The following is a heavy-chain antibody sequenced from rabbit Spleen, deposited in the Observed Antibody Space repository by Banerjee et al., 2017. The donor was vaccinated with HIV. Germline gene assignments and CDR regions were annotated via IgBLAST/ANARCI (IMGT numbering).Heavy chain of an antibody. Sequence: QEQLVEYGGDLVQPEGSLTLTCKASGFSFSNKAVMCWVRQAPGKGLEWIACINAVTGKAVYASWAKGRFTSSKPSSTTVTLQMTRLTAADTATYFCARDTSSSFSSYGMDLWGPGTLVTVS. CDR3: ARDTSSSFSSYGMDL. D-gene: IGHD1-1*01. V-gene: IGHV1S45*01. J-gene: IGHJ6*01. CDR1: GFSFSNKAV. CDR2: INAVTGKA.